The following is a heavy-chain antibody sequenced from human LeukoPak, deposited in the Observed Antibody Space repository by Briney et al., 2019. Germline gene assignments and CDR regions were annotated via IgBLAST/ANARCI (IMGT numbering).Heavy chain of an antibody. CDR2: ISYTGGT. V-gene: IGHV4-59*01. J-gene: IGHJ4*02. CDR1: GGSITGYY. D-gene: IGHD4/OR15-4a*01. CDR3: ARDSIGLYADY. Sequence: SETLSLTCTVSGGSITGYYWSWIRQPPGKELEWIGYISYTGGTNYNPSLKSRVTISVDTSKNQFSLRLSSVTAADTAMYYCARDSIGLYADYWGQGTLVTVSS.